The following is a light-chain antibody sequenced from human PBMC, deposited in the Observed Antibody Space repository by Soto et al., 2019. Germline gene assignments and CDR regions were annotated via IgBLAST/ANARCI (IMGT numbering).Light chain of an antibody. CDR2: DDN. J-gene: IGLJ1*01. Sequence: QSVLTQPPSVSAAPGQKVTISCTGSSSNIGGYSVCWYQQLPGTAPKHLIYDDNKRPSRIPDRFSGSKSGTSATLGITGFQTGEEADYYCGSGDRSLSAYVFGPGPKVTVL. V-gene: IGLV1-51*01. CDR1: SSNIGGYS. CDR3: GSGDRSLSAYV.